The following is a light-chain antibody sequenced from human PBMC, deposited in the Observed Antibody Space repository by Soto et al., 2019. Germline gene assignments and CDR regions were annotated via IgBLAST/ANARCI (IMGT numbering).Light chain of an antibody. CDR2: AAS. CDR3: LQDYNYPRT. Sequence: DIQMTQSPSTLSASVGDRVTITCRASQSISTWLAWYQQKPGKAPELLIYAASSLESGVPSRFSGSGSGTDFTLTISSLQPEDFATYYCLQDYNYPRTFGQGTKGDIK. CDR1: QSISTW. V-gene: IGKV1-5*01. J-gene: IGKJ1*01.